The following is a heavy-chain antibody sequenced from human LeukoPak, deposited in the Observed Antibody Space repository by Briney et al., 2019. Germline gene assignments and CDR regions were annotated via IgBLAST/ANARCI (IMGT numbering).Heavy chain of an antibody. J-gene: IGHJ6*02. CDR2: TSYSGST. Sequence: NASETLSLTCTVSGASISSYYWSWIRQPPGKGLEWIGFTSYSGSTKYNPSLKSRVTISVDTSKNQFSLKLSSVTAADTAMYYCARDHASYGLDVWGQGATVTASS. CDR3: ARDHASYGLDV. CDR1: GASISSYY. V-gene: IGHV4-59*01.